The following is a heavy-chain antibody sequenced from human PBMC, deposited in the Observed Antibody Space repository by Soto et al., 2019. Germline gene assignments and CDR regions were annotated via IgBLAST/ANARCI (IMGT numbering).Heavy chain of an antibody. V-gene: IGHV1-18*03. D-gene: IGHD3-10*01. Sequence: QVQLVQSGAEVKRPGATVKVSCKASNYTVSSFGISWMRQAPGQGLEWIGWINPHNANINYAQKFQERVTVTTDTFTSTAYMELRRLRIDDMAVYYCARDPYYRGCHVHIGYFDSWGQGTLVTVSS. J-gene: IGHJ4*02. CDR1: NYTVSSFG. CDR2: INPHNANI. CDR3: ARDPYYRGCHVHIGYFDS.